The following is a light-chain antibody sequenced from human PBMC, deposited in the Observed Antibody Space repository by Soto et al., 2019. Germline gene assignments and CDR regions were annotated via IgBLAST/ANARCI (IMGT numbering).Light chain of an antibody. CDR1: SSDVGAYSY. J-gene: IGLJ2*01. CDR3: SSYAGSNNFVV. V-gene: IGLV2-8*01. CDR2: EVS. Sequence: QSVLTQPPSASGSPGQSVTISCTGTSSDVGAYSYVSWYQQHTGKAPKLMIYEVSKRPSGVPDRFSGSKSGNTASLTVSGLQAEDEADYYCSSYAGSNNFVVFGGGTKLTVL.